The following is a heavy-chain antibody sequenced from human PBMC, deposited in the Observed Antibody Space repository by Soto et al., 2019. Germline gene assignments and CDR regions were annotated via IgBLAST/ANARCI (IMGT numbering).Heavy chain of an antibody. CDR1: GGSISSSSYY. V-gene: IGHV4-39*01. CDR3: ASLPDWGSANS. J-gene: IGHJ4*02. Sequence: QLQLQESGPGLVKPSETLSLTCTVSGGSISSSSYYWGWVRQPPGKGLEGIGSIYYSGSTYYNPTLTSRVTIAVDTSKRQFSLKLASVTAADAAVYYCASLPDWGSANSWGQGTLVTVSS. D-gene: IGHD3-10*01. CDR2: IYYSGST.